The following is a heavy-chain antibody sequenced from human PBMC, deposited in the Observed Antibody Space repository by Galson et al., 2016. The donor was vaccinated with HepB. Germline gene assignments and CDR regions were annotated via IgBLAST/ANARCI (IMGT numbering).Heavy chain of an antibody. Sequence: SLRLSCAAYGFSVSCNYMTWVRQAPGKGLEWVSGISWNSGSIGYADSVKGRFTISRDNAKNSLYLQMNSLRAEATALYYCAKVSIWFGYSSYFDYWGQGTLVTVSS. CDR1: GFSVSCNY. CDR2: ISWNSGSI. CDR3: AKVSIWFGYSSYFDY. V-gene: IGHV3-9*01. D-gene: IGHD3-10*01. J-gene: IGHJ4*02.